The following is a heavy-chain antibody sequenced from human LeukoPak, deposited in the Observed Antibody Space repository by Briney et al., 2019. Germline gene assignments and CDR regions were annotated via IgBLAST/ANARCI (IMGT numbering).Heavy chain of an antibody. CDR2: ISSSSSYI. V-gene: IGHV3-21*01. CDR1: GFTFSSYS. J-gene: IGHJ3*02. Sequence: PGGSLRLSCAASGFTFSSYSMNWVRQAPGKGLEWVSSISSSSSYIYYADSVKGRFTISRDNAKNSLYLQMNSLRAEDTAVYYCARDLMIVVLTNAFDIWGQGTMVTVSS. CDR3: ARDLMIVVLTNAFDI. D-gene: IGHD3-22*01.